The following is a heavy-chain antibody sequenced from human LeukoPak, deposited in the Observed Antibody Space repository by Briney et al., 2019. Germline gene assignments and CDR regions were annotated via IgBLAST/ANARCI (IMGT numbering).Heavy chain of an antibody. CDR3: AKVSSYGYYSIGS. J-gene: IGHJ4*02. CDR2: IKEDGSEK. D-gene: IGHD4-17*01. V-gene: IGHV3-7*01. Sequence: GGSLRLSCAASGFTFSSQWMSWVRQAPGKGLEWVANIKEDGSEKSYVDSVKGRFTISRDNAKNTLYLQMNSLRAEHMAVYYCAKVSSYGYYSIGSWGQGTLVTVSS. CDR1: GFTFSSQW.